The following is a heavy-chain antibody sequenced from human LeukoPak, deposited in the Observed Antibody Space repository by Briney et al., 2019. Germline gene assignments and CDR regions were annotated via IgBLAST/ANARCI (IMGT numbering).Heavy chain of an antibody. CDR3: GRGGPPYAVDR. V-gene: IGHV3-74*01. D-gene: IGHD3-16*01. J-gene: IGHJ4*02. Sequence: GGSLRLSCAASRFTFSGYYMHWVRQAPGKGLVWVSHINGDGTVTDYADSVKGRFTISRDNAKNTLYLQMNNLRTDDTAVYYCGRGGPPYAVDRCGQGTLVTVSS. CDR1: RFTFSGYY. CDR2: INGDGTVT.